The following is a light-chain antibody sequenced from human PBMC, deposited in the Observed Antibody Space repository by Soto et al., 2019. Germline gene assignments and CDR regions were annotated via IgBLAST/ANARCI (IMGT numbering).Light chain of an antibody. V-gene: IGKV3-15*01. CDR3: QQYNNRLWT. CDR1: QSISDT. CDR2: SAS. J-gene: IGKJ1*01. Sequence: IGMKMSPAAVSVSPEGRTTLWCRASQSISDTLAWYQQKPGQAPRLLIYSASRRATGFPARFSGSGSGTDFTLTISSLQSEDLAVYYCQQYNNRLWTFAQGTKVDIK.